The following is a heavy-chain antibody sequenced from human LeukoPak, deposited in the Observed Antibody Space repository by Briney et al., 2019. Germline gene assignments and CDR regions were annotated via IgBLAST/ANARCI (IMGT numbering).Heavy chain of an antibody. V-gene: IGHV3-30-3*01. Sequence: SGRSLRLSCAASGFTFSSYAMHWVRQAPGKGLEWVAVISYDGSNKYYADSVKGRFTISRDNSKNTLYLQMNSLRAEDTAVYYCARAFGVLLTHYFDYWGQGTLVTASS. CDR2: ISYDGSNK. J-gene: IGHJ4*02. D-gene: IGHD3-10*01. CDR3: ARAFGVLLTHYFDY. CDR1: GFTFSSYA.